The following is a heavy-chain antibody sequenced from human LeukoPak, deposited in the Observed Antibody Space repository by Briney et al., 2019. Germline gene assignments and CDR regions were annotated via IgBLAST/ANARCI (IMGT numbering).Heavy chain of an antibody. J-gene: IGHJ3*02. CDR2: INPNSGGT. D-gene: IGHD3-9*01. Sequence: GASVKVSCKASGYSFTGYYMHWVRQAPGQGLEWMGWINPNSGGTNYEQKFQGRVTMTRDTSISTAYMELSRLRSDDTAVYYCARSTYDVLTGYQGAFDIWGQGTMVTVSS. V-gene: IGHV1-2*02. CDR3: ARSTYDVLTGYQGAFDI. CDR1: GYSFTGYY.